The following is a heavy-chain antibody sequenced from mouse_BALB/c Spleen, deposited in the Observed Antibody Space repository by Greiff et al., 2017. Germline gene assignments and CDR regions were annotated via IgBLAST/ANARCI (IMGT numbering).Heavy chain of an antibody. J-gene: IGHJ2*01. Sequence: VQVVESGAELARPGASVKMSCKASGYTFTSYTMHWVKQRPGQGLEWIGYINPSSGYTNYNQKFKDKATLTADKSSSTAYMQLSSLTSEDSAVYYCARGARATYYWGQGTTLTVSS. V-gene: IGHV1-4*01. CDR3: ARGARATYY. D-gene: IGHD3-1*01. CDR1: GYTFTSYT. CDR2: INPSSGYT.